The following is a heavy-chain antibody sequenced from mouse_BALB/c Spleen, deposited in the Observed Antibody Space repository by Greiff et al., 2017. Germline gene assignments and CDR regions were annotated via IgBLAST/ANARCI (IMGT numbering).Heavy chain of an antibody. CDR3: ARHVLRLWYFDV. CDR2: ISNGGGST. D-gene: IGHD1-2*01. CDR1: GFTFSSYT. J-gene: IGHJ1*01. V-gene: IGHV5-12-2*01. Sequence: DVKLVESGGGLVQPGGSLKLSCAASGFTFSSYTMSWVRQTPEKRLEWVAYISNGGGSTYYPDTVKGRFTISRDNAKNTLYLQMSSLKSEDTAMYYCARHVLRLWYFDVWGAGTTVTVSS.